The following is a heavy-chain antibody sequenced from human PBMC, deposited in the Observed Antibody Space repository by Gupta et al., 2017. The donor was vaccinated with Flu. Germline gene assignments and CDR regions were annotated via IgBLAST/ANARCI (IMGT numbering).Heavy chain of an antibody. J-gene: IGHJ3*02. D-gene: IGHD3-22*01. CDR2: IFYSGST. V-gene: IGHV4-31*03. CDR1: GGSISGGIYY. Sequence: QVQLQESGPGLVKPSQTLSVTCTVSGGSISGGIYYWRWIRQFPGNGLEWIGYIFYSGSTHYNPSLKSRVSISMDKSKNQFSLRLSSVTAADTAVYYCARERDTSGHSLSRAFDIWGQGTVVAVSS. CDR3: ARERDTSGHSLSRAFDI.